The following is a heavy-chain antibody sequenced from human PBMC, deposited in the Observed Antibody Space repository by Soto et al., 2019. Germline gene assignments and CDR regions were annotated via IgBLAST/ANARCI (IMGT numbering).Heavy chain of an antibody. J-gene: IGHJ6*02. CDR2: ISYDGSNK. V-gene: IGHV3-30*18. CDR1: GFTFRSYW. CDR3: AKGQHCSTTSCYFYYYGTDV. Sequence: PGGSLRLSCAASGFTFRSYWMNWVRQAPGKGLEWVAVISYDGSNKYYADSVKGRFTISRDNSKSTLYLQMNSLRAEDTAVYHCAKGQHCSTTSCYFYYYGTDVWGQGITVTVSS. D-gene: IGHD2-2*01.